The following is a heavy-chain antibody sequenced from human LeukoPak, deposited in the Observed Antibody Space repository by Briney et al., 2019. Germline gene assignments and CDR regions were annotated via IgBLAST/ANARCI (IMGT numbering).Heavy chain of an antibody. D-gene: IGHD3-22*01. CDR2: IYPGDSDT. J-gene: IGHJ4*02. CDR1: GYSFIDYW. Sequence: GESLKISCRGSGYSFIDYWIGWVRQLPGKGLEWMGIIYPGDSDTRYSPSFQGQVTISADKSISTAYLQWNSLKASDTAMYYCARFRGPYDSSGYYFAYFDYWGQGTLVTVSS. V-gene: IGHV5-51*01. CDR3: ARFRGPYDSSGYYFAYFDY.